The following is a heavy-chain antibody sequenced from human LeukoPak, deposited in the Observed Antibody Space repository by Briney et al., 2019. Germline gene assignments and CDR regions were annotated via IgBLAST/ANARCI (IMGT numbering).Heavy chain of an antibody. J-gene: IGHJ4*02. Sequence: PSETLSLTCAVYGGSFSGYYWSWIRQPPGKGLEWIGEINHSGSTNYNPSLKSRVTISVDTSKNQFSLKLSSVTAADTAVYYCARDGSGGSSEQYWGQGTLVTVSS. D-gene: IGHD2-15*01. CDR3: ARDGSGGSSEQY. CDR2: INHSGST. CDR1: GGSFSGYY. V-gene: IGHV4-34*01.